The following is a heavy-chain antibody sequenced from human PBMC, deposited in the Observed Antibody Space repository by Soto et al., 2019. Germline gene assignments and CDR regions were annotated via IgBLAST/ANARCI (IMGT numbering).Heavy chain of an antibody. CDR2: INHSGST. D-gene: IGHD2-15*01. V-gene: IGHV4-34*01. J-gene: IGHJ4*02. CDR3: ARGRDIVVVVAANFDY. Sequence: QVQLQQWGAGLLKPSETLSLTCAVYGGSFSGYYWSWIRQPPGKGLEWIGEINHSGSTNYNPSLKNRVTKSVDTSKNQISLKLRSVTAADTAVYYCARGRDIVVVVAANFDYWGRGSLVTVSS. CDR1: GGSFSGYY.